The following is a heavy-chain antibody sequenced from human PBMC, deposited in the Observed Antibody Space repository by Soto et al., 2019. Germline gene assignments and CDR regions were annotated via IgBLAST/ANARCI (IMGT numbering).Heavy chain of an antibody. Sequence: GGSLGLSCAASGFTFSSYAMRWVRQAPGKGLEWVSAISGSGGSTYYADSVKGLFTISRDNSKNTLYLQMNSLRAEDTAVYYCARRGSGSYYDYWGQGTLVTSPQ. V-gene: IGHV3-23*01. CDR2: ISGSGGST. J-gene: IGHJ4*02. CDR3: ARRGSGSYYDY. D-gene: IGHD1-26*01. CDR1: GFTFSSYA.